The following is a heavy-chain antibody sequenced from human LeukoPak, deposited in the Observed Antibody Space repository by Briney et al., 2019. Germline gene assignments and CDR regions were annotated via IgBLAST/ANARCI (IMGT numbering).Heavy chain of an antibody. CDR2: ISRNGGST. CDR1: GFTFSSYA. CDR3: ARAPFRWELLGYFDN. V-gene: IGHV3-64*01. Sequence: GGSLRLSCAASGFTFSSYAMYWVRQAPGKGLEFVSAISRNGGSTYYANSVKGRFTISRDDSKDTLSLQMGRLRAEDMAVYYCARAPFRWELLGYFDNWGQGTLVTVSS. J-gene: IGHJ4*02. D-gene: IGHD1-26*01.